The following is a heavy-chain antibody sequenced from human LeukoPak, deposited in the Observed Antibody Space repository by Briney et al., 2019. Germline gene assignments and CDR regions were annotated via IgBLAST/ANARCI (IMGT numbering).Heavy chain of an antibody. CDR2: INAGNGNT. V-gene: IGHV1-3*01. CDR3: VRVRKGDTAMVPFDY. J-gene: IGHJ4*02. D-gene: IGHD5-18*01. CDR1: GYTFTSYA. Sequence: ASVKVSCKASGYTFTSYAMHWVRQAPGQRLEWMGWINAGNGNTKYSQKFQGRVTITRDTSASTAYMELSSLRSEDTAVYYCVRVRKGDTAMVPFDYWGQGTLVTVSS.